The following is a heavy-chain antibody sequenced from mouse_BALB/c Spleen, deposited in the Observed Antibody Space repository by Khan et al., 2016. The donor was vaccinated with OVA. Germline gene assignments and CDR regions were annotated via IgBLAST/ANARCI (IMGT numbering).Heavy chain of an antibody. J-gene: IGHJ3*01. D-gene: IGHD1-1*01. CDR2: INPSTDYT. V-gene: IGHV1-7*01. Sequence: QVQLKESGAELAKPGASVKMSCKASGYTFTNYWMHWVKQRPGQGLEWIGYINPSTDYTEYNQKFKDKATLTADKSSSTAYMQPTSLTSDDSSLYYCVNHGSSSAWFTYWGQGTLVTVSA. CDR1: GYTFTNYW. CDR3: VNHGSSSAWFTY.